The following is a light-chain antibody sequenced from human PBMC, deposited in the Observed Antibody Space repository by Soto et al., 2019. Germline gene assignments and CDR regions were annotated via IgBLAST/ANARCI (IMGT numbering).Light chain of an antibody. CDR2: DAS. J-gene: IGKJ1*01. Sequence: DIQMTQSPSTLSASVGDRVTITCRASQSISSWLAWYQQKPGKAPKLLIYDASSLESWVPSRFSGSGSGTEFTLTISSLQPDDFATYYCQQYNSYWTFGQGTKLEIK. V-gene: IGKV1-5*01. CDR1: QSISSW. CDR3: QQYNSYWT.